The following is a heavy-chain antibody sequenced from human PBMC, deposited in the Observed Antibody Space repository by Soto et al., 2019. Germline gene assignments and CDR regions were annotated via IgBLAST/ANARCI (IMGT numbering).Heavy chain of an antibody. CDR2: ISAYNGNT. V-gene: IGHV1-18*01. J-gene: IGHJ6*02. CDR3: AREADCGGDCYSYYYYGMDV. Sequence: QVQLVQSGTEVKKPGASVKVSCKASGYTFTSYGISWFRQAPGQGLELMGCISAYNGNTNYAQKIQGRVNMTTDTSTSTAYMELRSLRSDDTAVSYCAREADCGGDCYSYYYYGMDVWGQGTTVTVSS. D-gene: IGHD2-21*02. CDR1: GYTFTSYG.